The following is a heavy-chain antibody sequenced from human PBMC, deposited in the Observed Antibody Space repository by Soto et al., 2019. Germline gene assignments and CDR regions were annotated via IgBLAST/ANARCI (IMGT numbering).Heavy chain of an antibody. CDR1: GFAFSTHA. J-gene: IGHJ3*02. Sequence: GGSLRLSCAASGFAFSTHAMNWVRQAPGKGLAWVSSITPSGDNTYYADSVKGRFTISRDNSKNTLSLQMNSLRVEDSAVYYCAREVRVRGFAFDIWGQGTMVTVSS. V-gene: IGHV3-23*01. CDR3: AREVRVRGFAFDI. D-gene: IGHD3-3*01. CDR2: ITPSGDNT.